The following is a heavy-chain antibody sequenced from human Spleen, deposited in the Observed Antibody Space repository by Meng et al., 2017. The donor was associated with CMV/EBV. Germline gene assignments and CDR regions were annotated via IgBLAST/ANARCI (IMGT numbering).Heavy chain of an antibody. CDR2: ISGSGGST. J-gene: IGHJ6*02. D-gene: IGHD3-10*01. CDR3: ASHMGGVRVQAYYGMDV. V-gene: IGHV3-23*01. CDR1: GFTFSSYA. Sequence: GGSLRLSCAASGFTFSSYAMSWVRQAPGKGLEWVSAISGSGGSTYYADSVKGRFTISRDNSKNTLYLQMNSLRAEDTAVYYCASHMGGVRVQAYYGMDVWGQGTMVTVSS.